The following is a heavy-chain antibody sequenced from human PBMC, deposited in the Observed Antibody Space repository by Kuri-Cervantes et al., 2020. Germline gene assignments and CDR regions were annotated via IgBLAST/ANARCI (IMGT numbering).Heavy chain of an antibody. CDR3: ARGHIRFVDY. J-gene: IGHJ4*02. Sequence: GECLKSSCATSGFPFSSYALSWVLQAPGKGLEGVSAISGSGGSTYYADSVKGRFTISRDNSKNTLYLQMNSLRAEDTAVYYCARGHIRFVDYWGQGTLVTVSS. CDR2: ISGSGGST. CDR1: GFPFSSYA. V-gene: IGHV3-23*01. D-gene: IGHD3-3*01.